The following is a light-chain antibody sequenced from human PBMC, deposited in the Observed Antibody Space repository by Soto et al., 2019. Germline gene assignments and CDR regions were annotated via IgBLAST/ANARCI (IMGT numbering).Light chain of an antibody. J-gene: IGLJ1*01. CDR2: DVS. CDR1: SSDVGGYNY. V-gene: IGLV2-14*03. CDR3: SSYTSSSTPWV. Sequence: QSALTQPTSVSWSPGQSITISCTGTSSDVGGYNYVSWYQHHPGKAPKLMMCDVSDRPSGVSNRFSGSKSGNTASLTISGLLAEDEADYYCSSYTSSSTPWVFGTGTKVTVL.